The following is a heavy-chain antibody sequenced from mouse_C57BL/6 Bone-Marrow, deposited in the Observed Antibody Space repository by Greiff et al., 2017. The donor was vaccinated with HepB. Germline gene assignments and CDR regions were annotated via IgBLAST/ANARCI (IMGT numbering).Heavy chain of an antibody. D-gene: IGHD2-4*01. Sequence: QVQLQQPGAELVMPGASVKLPCKASGYTFTSYWMHWVKQRPGQGLEWIGEIDPSDSYTNYNQKFKGKSTLTVDKSSSTAYMQLSSLTSEDSAVYYCASEGDYPWFAYWGQGTLVTVSA. J-gene: IGHJ3*01. CDR3: ASEGDYPWFAY. CDR1: GYTFTSYW. V-gene: IGHV1-69*01. CDR2: IDPSDSYT.